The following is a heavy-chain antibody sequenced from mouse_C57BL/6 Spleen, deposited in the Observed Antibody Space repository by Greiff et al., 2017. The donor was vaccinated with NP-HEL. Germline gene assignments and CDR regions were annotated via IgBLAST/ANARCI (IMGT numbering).Heavy chain of an antibody. CDR3: ATNGYDGDYYAMDY. Sequence: VQLQQSGPELVKPGASVKIPCKASGYTFTDYNMDWVKQSHGKSLEWIGDINPNNGGTIYNQKFKGKATLTVDKSSSTAYMALRSLTSEDTAVYYCATNGYDGDYYAMDYWGQGTSVTVSS. J-gene: IGHJ4*01. CDR1: GYTFTDYN. V-gene: IGHV1-18*01. D-gene: IGHD2-2*01. CDR2: INPNNGGT.